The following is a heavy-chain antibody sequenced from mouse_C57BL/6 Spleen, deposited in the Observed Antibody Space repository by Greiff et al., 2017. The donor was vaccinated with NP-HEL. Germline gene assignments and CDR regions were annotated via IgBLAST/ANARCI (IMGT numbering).Heavy chain of an antibody. D-gene: IGHD1-1*01. J-gene: IGHJ3*01. CDR2: IYPRSGNT. V-gene: IGHV1-81*01. CDR1: GYTFTSYG. CDR3: ARSTDYYGSLSWFAY. Sequence: VQLQQSGAELARPGASVKLSCKASGYTFTSYGISWVKQRTGQGLEWIGEIYPRSGNTYYNEKFKGKATLTADKSSSTAYMELRSLTSEDSAVYFCARSTDYYGSLSWFAYWGQGTLVTVSA.